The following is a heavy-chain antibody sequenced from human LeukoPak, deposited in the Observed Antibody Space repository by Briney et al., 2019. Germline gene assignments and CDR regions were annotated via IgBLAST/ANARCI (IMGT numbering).Heavy chain of an antibody. V-gene: IGHV3-23*01. D-gene: IGHD5-12*01. Sequence: GGSLRLSCAASGFTFSSYAMSWVRQAPGKGLEWVSAISGSGGSTYYADSVKGRFTITRDNSKNTLYLQMNSLRAEDTAVYYCVKEVIVATILDYWGQGTLVTVSS. CDR2: ISGSGGST. J-gene: IGHJ4*02. CDR3: VKEVIVATILDY. CDR1: GFTFSSYA.